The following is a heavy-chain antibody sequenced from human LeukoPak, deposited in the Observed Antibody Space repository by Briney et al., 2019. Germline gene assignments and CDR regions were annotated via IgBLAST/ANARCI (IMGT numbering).Heavy chain of an antibody. CDR1: GGSISSGGYY. D-gene: IGHD2-2*01. V-gene: IGHV4-30-2*01. CDR3: ARDVHYCSSTSCLTGYYYMDV. CDR2: IYHSGST. Sequence: SETLSLTCTVSGGSISSGGYYWSWIRQPPGKGLEWIGYIYHSGSTYYNPSLKSRVTISVDRSKNQFSLKLSSVTAADTAVYYCARDVHYCSSTSCLTGYYYMDVWGKGTTVTVSS. J-gene: IGHJ6*03.